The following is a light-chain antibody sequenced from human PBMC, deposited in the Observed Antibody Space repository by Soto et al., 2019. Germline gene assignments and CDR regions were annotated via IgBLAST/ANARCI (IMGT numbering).Light chain of an antibody. V-gene: IGKV1-9*01. CDR1: QGISSY. CDR3: QQLNSYPPIT. CDR2: AAS. J-gene: IGKJ3*01. Sequence: IQLTQSPSSLSASVGDRVTITCRASQGISSYLAWYQQKPGKAPKLLIYAASTLQSGVPSRFSGSGSGTDFTLTISSLQPEDFANYYCQQLNSYPPITFGPGTKVDIK.